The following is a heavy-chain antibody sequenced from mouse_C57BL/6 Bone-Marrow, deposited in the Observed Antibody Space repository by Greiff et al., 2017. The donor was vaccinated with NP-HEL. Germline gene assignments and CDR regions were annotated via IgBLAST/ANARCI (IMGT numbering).Heavy chain of an antibody. CDR3: AREGATGDY. Sequence: EVQLVESGPVLVKPGASVKMSCKASGYTFTDYYMNWVKQSHGKSLEWIGVINPYNGGTSYNQKFKGKATLTVDTSSRPDYMELNSLTSEDSAVYYCAREGATGDYWGQGTTLTVSS. J-gene: IGHJ2*01. CDR1: GYTFTDYY. CDR2: INPYNGGT. V-gene: IGHV1-19*01.